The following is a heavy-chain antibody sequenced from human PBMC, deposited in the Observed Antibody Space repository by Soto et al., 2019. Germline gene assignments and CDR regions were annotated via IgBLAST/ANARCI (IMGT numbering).Heavy chain of an antibody. J-gene: IGHJ4*02. CDR1: GFTFSSYG. CDR3: ARVLGDTIPGCFDY. V-gene: IGHV3-33*01. Sequence: QVQLVASGGGVVQPGRSLRLSCAASGFTFSSYGMHWVRQAPGKGLEWVSVIWYDGSNNYYADSVKVRFTNSRDNSKNALYRQMSSLTAEDTAVYYCARVLGDTIPGCFDYWGQGTLVAVAS. CDR2: IWYDGSNN. D-gene: IGHD3-3*01.